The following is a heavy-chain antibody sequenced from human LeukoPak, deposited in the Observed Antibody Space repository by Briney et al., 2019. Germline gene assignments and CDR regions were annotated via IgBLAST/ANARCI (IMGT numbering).Heavy chain of an antibody. Sequence: MTSETLSLTCTVSGGSISSYYWSWIRQPPGKGLEWIGYIYYSGSTNYNPSLKSRVTISVDTSKNQFSLKLSSVTAADTAVYYCARMSWNYDILTGYRTTTLFDYWGQGTLVTVSS. CDR1: GGSISSYY. V-gene: IGHV4-59*01. CDR3: ARMSWNYDILTGYRTTTLFDY. J-gene: IGHJ4*02. D-gene: IGHD3-9*01. CDR2: IYYSGST.